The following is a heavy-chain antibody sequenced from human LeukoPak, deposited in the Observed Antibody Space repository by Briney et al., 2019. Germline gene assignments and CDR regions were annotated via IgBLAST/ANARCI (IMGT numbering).Heavy chain of an antibody. J-gene: IGHJ4*02. CDR3: AKDPYGTRYFDY. V-gene: IGHV3-23*01. D-gene: IGHD2-2*01. CDR2: LSGSGYNT. Sequence: GGSLRLSCAASGFTFSSYALSWVRQAPGKGLEWVSSLSGSGYNTYYADSVKGRFTVSRDNSKNTVYLQMNSLRAEDTAVYYCAKDPYGTRYFDYWGQGTLVTVSS. CDR1: GFTFSSYA.